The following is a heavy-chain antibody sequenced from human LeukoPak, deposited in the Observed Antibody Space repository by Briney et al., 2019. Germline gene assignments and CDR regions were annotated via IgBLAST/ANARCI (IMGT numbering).Heavy chain of an antibody. D-gene: IGHD3-10*01. V-gene: IGHV1-69*05. J-gene: IGHJ6*02. CDR1: GGTFSSYA. Sequence: ASVKVSCKASGGTFSSYAISWVRQAPGQGLEWMGGIIPIFGTANYAQKFQGRVTMTRDTSTSTVYMELSSLRSEDTAVYYCARTSEEAGTYYYYGMDVWGQGTTVTVSS. CDR3: ARTSEEAGTYYYYGMDV. CDR2: IIPIFGTA.